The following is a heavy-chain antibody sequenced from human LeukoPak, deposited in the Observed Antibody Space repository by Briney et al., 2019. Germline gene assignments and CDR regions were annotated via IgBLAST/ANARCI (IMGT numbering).Heavy chain of an antibody. CDR2: INSDGSST. D-gene: IGHD3-16*02. CDR1: GFTFSSYW. J-gene: IGHJ4*02. V-gene: IGHV3-74*01. CDR3: ARETTYYDYVWGSYRPAYYFDY. Sequence: GGSLRLSCAASGFTFSSYWMHWVRQAPGKGLVWVSRINSDGSSTSYADSVKGRFTISRDNAKNTLYLQMNSLRAEDTAVYYCARETTYYDYVWGSYRPAYYFDYWGQGTLVTVSS.